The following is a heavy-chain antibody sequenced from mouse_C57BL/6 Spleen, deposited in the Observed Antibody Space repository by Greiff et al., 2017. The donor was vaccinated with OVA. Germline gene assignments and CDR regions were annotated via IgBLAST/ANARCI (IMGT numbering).Heavy chain of an antibody. CDR1: GYSITSGYY. J-gene: IGHJ2*01. V-gene: IGHV3-6*01. D-gene: IGHD4-1*01. CDR3: ALTGTDYFDY. Sequence: ESGPGLVKPSQSLSLTCSVTGYSITSGYYWNWIRQFPGNKLEWMGYISYDGSNNYNPSLKNRISITRGTSKNQFFLKLNSVTTEDTATYYCALTGTDYFDYWGQGTTLTVSS. CDR2: ISYDGSN.